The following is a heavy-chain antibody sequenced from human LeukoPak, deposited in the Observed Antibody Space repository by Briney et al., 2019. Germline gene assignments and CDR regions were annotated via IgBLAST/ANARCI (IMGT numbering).Heavy chain of an antibody. J-gene: IGHJ4*02. CDR2: ISGSGGAT. V-gene: IGHV3-23*01. D-gene: IGHD3-3*01. Sequence: PGGSLRLSCAASGFIFSNYAMTWVRQAPGKGLEWLSGISGSGGATYYADSVKGQFTISRDNSKNTLYLQMNSLRAEDTAVYYCATAIFGVVMRDWGQGTLVTVSS. CDR1: GFIFSNYA. CDR3: ATAIFGVVMRD.